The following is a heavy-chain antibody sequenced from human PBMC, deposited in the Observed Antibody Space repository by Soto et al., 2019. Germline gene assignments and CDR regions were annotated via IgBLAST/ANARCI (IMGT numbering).Heavy chain of an antibody. J-gene: IGHJ4*02. Sequence: GESLKISCKGSGYSFTSYWIGWVRQMPGKGLEWMGIIYPGDSDTRYSPSFQGQVTISADKSISTAYLQWSSLKASDTAMYYCARQRVREYYDSSGYPEYWGQGTLVTVSS. V-gene: IGHV5-51*01. D-gene: IGHD3-22*01. CDR3: ARQRVREYYDSSGYPEY. CDR1: GYSFTSYW. CDR2: IYPGDSDT.